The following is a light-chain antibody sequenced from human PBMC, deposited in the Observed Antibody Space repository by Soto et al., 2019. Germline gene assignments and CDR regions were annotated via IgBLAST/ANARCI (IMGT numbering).Light chain of an antibody. CDR2: EVS. CDR1: SSDIGGHNY. V-gene: IGLV2-14*01. J-gene: IGLJ1*01. CDR3: SSYTSSSSLV. Sequence: QSVLAQPASVSGSPGQSITISCTGTSSDIGGHNYVSWYQQHPGKAPKLMIYEVSNRPSGVSDRFSGSKSGNTASLTISGLQDEDEADYYCSSYTSSSSLVFGTGTKGTV.